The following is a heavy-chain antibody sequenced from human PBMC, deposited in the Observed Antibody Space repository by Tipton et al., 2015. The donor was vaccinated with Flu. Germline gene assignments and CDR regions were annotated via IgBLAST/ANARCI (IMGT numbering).Heavy chain of an antibody. Sequence: TLSLTCTVSGGSISSFYWSWIRQPVGKGLEWIGRIYSSGNTNYNPSLRDRVTMSLDRSSNRFSLKLSSVTAADTALYYCASVDTSMLRHAFDIWGRGTMVTVSS. CDR3: ASVDTSMLRHAFDI. CDR2: IYSSGNT. J-gene: IGHJ3*02. CDR1: GGSISSFY. V-gene: IGHV4-4*07. D-gene: IGHD5-18*01.